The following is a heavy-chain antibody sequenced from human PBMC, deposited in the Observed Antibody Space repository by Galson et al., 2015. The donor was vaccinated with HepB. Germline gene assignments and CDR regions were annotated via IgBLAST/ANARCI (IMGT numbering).Heavy chain of an antibody. V-gene: IGHV1-69*13. CDR2: IIPIFGTA. Sequence: SVKVSCKASGGTFSSYAISWVRQAPGQGLEWMGGIIPIFGTADYAQKFQGRVTITADESTSTAYMELSSLRSEDTAVYYCARDLPSQQLAEYNWFDPWGQGTLVTVSS. D-gene: IGHD6-13*01. CDR3: ARDLPSQQLAEYNWFDP. J-gene: IGHJ5*02. CDR1: GGTFSSYA.